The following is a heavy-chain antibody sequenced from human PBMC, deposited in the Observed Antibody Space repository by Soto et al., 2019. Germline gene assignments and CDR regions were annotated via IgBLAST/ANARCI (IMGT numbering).Heavy chain of an antibody. D-gene: IGHD5-12*01. CDR2: ISGSGGST. CDR1: GFTFSSYA. V-gene: IGHV3-23*01. CDR3: AKSVTIQRDGYNYYFDY. J-gene: IGHJ4*02. Sequence: GSLRLSCAASGFTFSSYAMSWVRQAPGKGLEWVSAISGSGGSTYYADSVKGRFTISRDNSKNTLYLQMNSLRAEDTAVYYCAKSVTIQRDGYNYYFDYWGQGTLVTVSS.